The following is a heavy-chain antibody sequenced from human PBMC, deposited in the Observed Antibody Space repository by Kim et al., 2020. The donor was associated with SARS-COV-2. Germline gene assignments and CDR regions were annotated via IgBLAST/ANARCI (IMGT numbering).Heavy chain of an antibody. V-gene: IGHV4-31*03. Sequence: SETLSLTCTVSGGSISSGGYYWSWIRQHPGKGLEWIGYIYYSGSTYYNPSLKSRVTISVDTSKNQFSLKLSSVTAADTAVYYCARVRCRTSCYTGLRFDPWGQGTLVTVSS. J-gene: IGHJ5*02. CDR2: IYYSGST. D-gene: IGHD2-2*02. CDR1: GGSISSGGYY. CDR3: ARVRCRTSCYTGLRFDP.